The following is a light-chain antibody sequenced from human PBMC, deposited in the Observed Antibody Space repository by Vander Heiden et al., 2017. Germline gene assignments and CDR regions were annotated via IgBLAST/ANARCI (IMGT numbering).Light chain of an antibody. CDR3: QSFDSSLSAYV. Sequence: QSVLTQPPSVSGAPGQRVTIPCTGSTSNIGAGYDVHWYQHLPGTAPQLLIYGNNNRPTGVPGRFSGSKSGTSASLAITGLQAEDETDYYCQSFDSSLSAYVFGAGTKVTVL. V-gene: IGLV1-40*01. J-gene: IGLJ1*01. CDR2: GNN. CDR1: TSNIGAGYD.